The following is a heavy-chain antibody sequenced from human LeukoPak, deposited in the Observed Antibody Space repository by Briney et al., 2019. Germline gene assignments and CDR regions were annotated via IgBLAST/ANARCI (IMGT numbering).Heavy chain of an antibody. D-gene: IGHD1-26*01. Sequence: GGSLRLSCAAPGFTFSSYWMSWVRQAPGKGLEWVANIKQDGSEKYYVDSVKGRFTISRDNAKNSLYLQMNSLRAEDAAMYYCAREWELLRPVLYYFDYWGQGTLVTVSS. V-gene: IGHV3-7*01. CDR1: GFTFSSYW. CDR3: AREWELLRPVLYYFDY. CDR2: IKQDGSEK. J-gene: IGHJ4*02.